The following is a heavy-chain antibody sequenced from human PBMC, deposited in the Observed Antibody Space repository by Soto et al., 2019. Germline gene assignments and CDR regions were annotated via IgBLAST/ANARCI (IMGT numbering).Heavy chain of an antibody. D-gene: IGHD6-6*01. CDR2: ISYDGSNK. CDR3: ARKPSSSYGMDV. V-gene: IGHV3-30-3*01. CDR1: GFTFSSYA. Sequence: GGSLRLSCAASGFTFSSYAMHWVRQAPGKGLEWVAVISYDGSNKYYADSVKGRFTISRDNSKNTLYLQMNSLRAEDTAVYYCARKPSSSYGMDVWGQGTTVTVSS. J-gene: IGHJ6*02.